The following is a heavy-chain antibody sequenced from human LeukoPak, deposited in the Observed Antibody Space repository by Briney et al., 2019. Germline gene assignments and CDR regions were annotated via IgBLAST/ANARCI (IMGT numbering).Heavy chain of an antibody. CDR1: SGSVSSYY. Sequence: SETLSLTCTVSSGSVSSYYWSWIRQPAGKGLEWIGRIYTSGSTNYNPSLKSRVTMSVDTSKNQFSLKLSSVTAADTAVYYCAREAGIAAAGTPFDYWGQGTLVTVSS. D-gene: IGHD6-13*01. J-gene: IGHJ4*02. V-gene: IGHV4-4*07. CDR2: IYTSGST. CDR3: AREAGIAAAGTPFDY.